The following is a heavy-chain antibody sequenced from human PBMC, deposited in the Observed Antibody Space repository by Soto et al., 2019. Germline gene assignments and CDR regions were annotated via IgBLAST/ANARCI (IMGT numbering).Heavy chain of an antibody. CDR1: GGSISSSSYY. Sequence: SETLSLTCTVSGGSISSSSYYWGWIRQPPGKGLEWIGSIYYSGSTYYNPFLKSRVTISVDTSKNQFSLKLSSVTAADTAVYYCAMPDCSGGSCLRGAAYYGMDVWGQGTTVTVSS. D-gene: IGHD2-15*01. V-gene: IGHV4-39*01. CDR3: AMPDCSGGSCLRGAAYYGMDV. J-gene: IGHJ6*02. CDR2: IYYSGST.